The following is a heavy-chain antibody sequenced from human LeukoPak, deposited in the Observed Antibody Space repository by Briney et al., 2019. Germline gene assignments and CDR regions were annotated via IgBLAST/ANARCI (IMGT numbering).Heavy chain of an antibody. CDR3: ASMRWLQFFFQH. V-gene: IGHV4-61*02. Sequence: SETLSLTCTVSGDSISSGDYYWSWIRQPAGKGLEWIGRISSSGSTNYNPSLKSRVTISVDTSKNQFSLKLSSVTAADTAVYYCASMRWLQFFFQHWGQGTLVTVSS. D-gene: IGHD5-24*01. CDR1: GDSISSGDYY. CDR2: ISSSGST. J-gene: IGHJ1*01.